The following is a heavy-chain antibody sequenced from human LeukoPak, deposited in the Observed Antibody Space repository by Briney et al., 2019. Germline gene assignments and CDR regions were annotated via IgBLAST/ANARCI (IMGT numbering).Heavy chain of an antibody. V-gene: IGHV3-66*01. CDR1: GFTVSSNY. CDR3: AREEGDSSSYGMDV. Sequence: PGGSLRLSCAASGFTVSSNYMTWARQAPGKGLEWVSIIYSGGSTYYADSVKGRFTISRDNSKNTLYLQMNSLRAEDTAVYYCAREEGDSSSYGMDVWGQGTTVTVSS. D-gene: IGHD6-6*01. CDR2: IYSGGST. J-gene: IGHJ6*02.